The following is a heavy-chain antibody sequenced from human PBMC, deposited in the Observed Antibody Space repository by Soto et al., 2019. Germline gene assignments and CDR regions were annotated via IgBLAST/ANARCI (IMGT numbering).Heavy chain of an antibody. CDR2: LSGSGGKT. J-gene: IGHJ4*02. CDR3: AKVGISSGTWPFFDF. V-gene: IGHV3-23*01. Sequence: PGGSLRLSCVASEFTFSTYAMSWVRRAPGKGLEWVSSLSGSGGKTYYADSVKGRFTISRDNSKNTLFLQMNNLRLEDTALYYCAKVGISSGTWPFFDFWGQGTLVTVSS. CDR1: EFTFSTYA. D-gene: IGHD6-19*01.